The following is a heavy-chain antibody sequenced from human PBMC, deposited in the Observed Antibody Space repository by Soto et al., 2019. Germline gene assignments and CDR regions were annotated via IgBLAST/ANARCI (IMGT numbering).Heavy chain of an antibody. CDR3: ARSSVRGWSY. V-gene: IGHV4-34*01. CDR1: GGSFSGYY. J-gene: IGHJ4*02. Sequence: SETLSLTCAVYGGSFSGYYWTWIRQPPGKGLEWIGEITHSGSANYNPSLKSRVTISVDTSKNQFSLNLNSVTAADTAVYYCARSSVRGWSYWGQGTLVTSPQ. CDR2: ITHSGSA. D-gene: IGHD3-10*02.